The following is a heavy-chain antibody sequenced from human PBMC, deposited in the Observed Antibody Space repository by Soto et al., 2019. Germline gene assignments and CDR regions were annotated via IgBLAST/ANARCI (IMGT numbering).Heavy chain of an antibody. Sequence: PSQTLSLTCAISGDSVSNNGAAWNWIRQSPSGGLEWLGRTYYRSKWYNDYAVSVKSRITINPDTSKNQFSLQLNSVTPGDTAVYYCARGIAAATYYNWFDPWGQGTLVTVSS. CDR1: GDSVSNNGAA. J-gene: IGHJ5*02. V-gene: IGHV6-1*01. CDR3: ARGIAAATYYNWFDP. D-gene: IGHD6-13*01. CDR2: TYYRSKWYN.